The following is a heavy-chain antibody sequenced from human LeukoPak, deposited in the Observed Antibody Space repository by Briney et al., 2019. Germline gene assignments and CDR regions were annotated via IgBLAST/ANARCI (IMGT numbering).Heavy chain of an antibody. CDR3: TRDRSRAEDD. Sequence: PGGSLRLSCTASGFTLSLYSMHWVRQAPGKGLEWVANINQGGSDKYYVDSVKGRFTISRDNANNLLYLQMNSLRGEDTAVYYCTRDRSRAEDDWGQGTLVTVSS. CDR1: GFTLSLYS. CDR2: INQGGSDK. D-gene: IGHD1-14*01. J-gene: IGHJ4*02. V-gene: IGHV3-7*01.